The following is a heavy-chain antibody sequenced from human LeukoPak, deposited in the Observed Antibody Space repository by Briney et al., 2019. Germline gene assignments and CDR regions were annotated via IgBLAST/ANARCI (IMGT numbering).Heavy chain of an antibody. CDR2: INHSGST. V-gene: IGHV4-4*02. J-gene: IGHJ4*02. CDR3: ARGVGRSHIHY. CDR1: GGSISSSNW. Sequence: SGTLSLTCAVSGGSISSSNWWSWVRQPPGKGLEWIGEINHSGSTNYNPSLKSRVTISVDTSKNQFSLKLSSVTAADTAVYYCARGVGRSHIHYWGQGTLVTVSS. D-gene: IGHD6-13*01.